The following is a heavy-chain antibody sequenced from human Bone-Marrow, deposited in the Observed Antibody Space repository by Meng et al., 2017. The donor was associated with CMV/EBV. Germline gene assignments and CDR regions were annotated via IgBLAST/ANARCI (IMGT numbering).Heavy chain of an antibody. CDR2: INHSGST. J-gene: IGHJ4*02. CDR3: ARGQGSGSYY. D-gene: IGHD1-26*01. CDR1: GGSFSGYY. Sequence: QVQLQQWGAGLLRPSETLSLTCAVYGGSFSGYYWSWIRRPPGKGLEWIGEINHSGSTNYNPSLKSRVTISVDTSKNQFSLKLSSVTAADTAVYYCARGQGSGSYYWGQGTLVTVSS. V-gene: IGHV4-34*01.